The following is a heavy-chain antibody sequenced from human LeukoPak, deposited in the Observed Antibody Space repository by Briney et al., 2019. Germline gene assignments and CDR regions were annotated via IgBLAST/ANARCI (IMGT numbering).Heavy chain of an antibody. CDR3: ARGKESIYSEILG. Sequence: GGSLRLSCAASGFXFSNYAMNWVRQAPGKGREWVSVISSSGGTTNYADSVKGRFTVSRDNSKNTLYLQLNSLRAEDTAVYYCARGKESIYSEILGWGQGTLVTVSS. CDR1: GFXFSNYA. V-gene: IGHV3-23*01. CDR2: ISSSGGTT. D-gene: IGHD2-21*01. J-gene: IGHJ4*02.